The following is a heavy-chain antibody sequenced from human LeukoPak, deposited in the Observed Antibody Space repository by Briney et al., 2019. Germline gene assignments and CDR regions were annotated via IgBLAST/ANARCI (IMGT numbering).Heavy chain of an antibody. CDR3: AYELVGAPDFDY. V-gene: IGHV3-23*01. J-gene: IGHJ4*02. D-gene: IGHD1-26*01. CDR2: ISGSGGST. CDR1: GFTFSSYA. Sequence: GGSLRLSCAASGFTFSSYAMSWVRQAPGKGLEWVSAISGSGGSTYYADSVKGRFTISRDNSKNTLYLQMNRLRAEDTAVYYCAYELVGAPDFDYWGQGTLVTVSS.